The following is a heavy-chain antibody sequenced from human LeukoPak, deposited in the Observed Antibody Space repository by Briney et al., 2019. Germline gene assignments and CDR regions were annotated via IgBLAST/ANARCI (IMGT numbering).Heavy chain of an antibody. CDR1: GYTFTGYY. J-gene: IGHJ5*02. CDR2: INPNSGGT. CDR3: ARSESRTNWFDP. V-gene: IGHV1-2*02. D-gene: IGHD6-13*01. Sequence: ASVKVSCKASGYTFTGYYMHWVRQAPGQGLEWMGWINPNSGGTNYAQKFQSRVTMARDTSISTAYMELSRLRSDDTAVYYCARSESRTNWFDPWGQGTLVTVSS.